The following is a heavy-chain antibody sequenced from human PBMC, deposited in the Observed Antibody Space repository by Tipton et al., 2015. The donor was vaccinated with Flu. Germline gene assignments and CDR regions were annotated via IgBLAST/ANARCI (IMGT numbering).Heavy chain of an antibody. CDR1: GGSISSYY. CDR3: ARGGTVRNGMDV. Sequence: TLSLTCTVSGGSISSYYWSWIRQPPGKGLEWIGYIYYSGSTNYNPSLKSRVTISVDTSKNQFSLKLRSVTAADTAVYYCARGGTVRNGMDVWGQGTTVTVSS. D-gene: IGHD4-11*01. V-gene: IGHV4-59*01. CDR2: IYYSGST. J-gene: IGHJ6*02.